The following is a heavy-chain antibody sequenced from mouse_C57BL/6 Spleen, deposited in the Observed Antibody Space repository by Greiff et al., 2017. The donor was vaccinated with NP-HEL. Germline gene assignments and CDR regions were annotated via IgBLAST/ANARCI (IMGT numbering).Heavy chain of an antibody. V-gene: IGHV1-69*01. CDR2: IDPSDSYT. CDR1: GYTFTSYW. J-gene: IGHJ4*01. D-gene: IGHD1-3*01. Sequence: QVQLQQPGAELVMPGASVKLSCKASGYTFTSYWMHWVKQRPGQGLEWIGEIDPSDSYTNYNQQFKGKSTLTVDKSSSTAYMQLSSLTSDDSAVYYCARTQSGAMDYWGQGTSVTVSS. CDR3: ARTQSGAMDY.